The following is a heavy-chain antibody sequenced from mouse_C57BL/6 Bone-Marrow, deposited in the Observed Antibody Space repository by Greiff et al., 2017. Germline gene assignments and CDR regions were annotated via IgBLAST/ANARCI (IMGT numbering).Heavy chain of an antibody. J-gene: IGHJ3*01. Sequence: QVQLQQSGAELVKPGASVKLSCKASGYTFTSYWMPWVKQRPGQGLEWIGMIHPNSSSTNYNEKFKSKATLTVDKSSSTAYMQLSSLASEDAAVYYCATTTVPAFAYWGQGTLVTVSA. D-gene: IGHD1-1*01. V-gene: IGHV1-64*01. CDR3: ATTTVPAFAY. CDR2: IHPNSSST. CDR1: GYTFTSYW.